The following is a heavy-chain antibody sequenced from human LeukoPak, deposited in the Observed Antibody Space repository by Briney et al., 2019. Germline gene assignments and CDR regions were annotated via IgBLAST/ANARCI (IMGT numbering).Heavy chain of an antibody. Sequence: NPSETLSLTCTVSGGSISSYYWSWIRQPPGKGLEWIGYIYHSGSTYYNPSLKSRVTISVDRSKNQFSLKLSSVTAADTAVYYCARVQWELGFDYWGQGTLVTVSS. CDR2: IYHSGST. J-gene: IGHJ4*02. D-gene: IGHD4-23*01. CDR1: GGSISSYY. CDR3: ARVQWELGFDY. V-gene: IGHV4-59*12.